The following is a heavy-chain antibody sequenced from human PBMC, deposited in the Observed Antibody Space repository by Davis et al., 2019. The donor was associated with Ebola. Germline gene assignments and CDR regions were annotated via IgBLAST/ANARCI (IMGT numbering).Heavy chain of an antibody. CDR1: GFTFSGSA. Sequence: PGGSLRLSCAASGFTFSGSAMHWVRQAPGKGLEWVSGISWNSGSIGYADSVKGRFTISRDNAKNSLYLQMNSLRAEDTAVYYCARDLLLEWLLCGMDVWGQGTTVTVSS. CDR3: ARDLLLEWLLCGMDV. J-gene: IGHJ6*02. V-gene: IGHV3-9*01. D-gene: IGHD3-3*01. CDR2: ISWNSGSI.